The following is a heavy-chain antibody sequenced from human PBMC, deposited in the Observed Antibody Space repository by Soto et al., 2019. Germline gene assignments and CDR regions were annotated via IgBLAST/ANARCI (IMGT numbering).Heavy chain of an antibody. D-gene: IGHD3-3*01. J-gene: IGHJ6*01. CDR2: ISSSSSYI. Sequence: EVQLVESGGGLVKPGGSLRLSCAASGFTFSSYSMNWVRQAPGKGLEWVSSISSSSSYIYYADSVKGRFTISRDNAKNSLYLQMNSLRAEDTAVYYCARGQYDFWSGYSPYYYYYYGMDVW. CDR3: ARGQYDFWSGYSPYYYYYYGMDV. CDR1: GFTFSSYS. V-gene: IGHV3-21*01.